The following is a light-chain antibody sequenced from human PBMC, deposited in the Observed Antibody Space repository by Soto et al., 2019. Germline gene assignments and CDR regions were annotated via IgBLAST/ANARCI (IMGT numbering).Light chain of an antibody. CDR3: QQANSFPLT. CDR1: LGISNW. CDR2: TGS. Sequence: DIQMTQSPSSVSASVGDRVSITCRASLGISNWLAWYQQKPGRAPKLLIYTGSSLQSGVPSRFSGTGSWTDFTLTISSLQPEDVATYYCQQANSFPLTFGGGTKVELK. V-gene: IGKV1-12*01. J-gene: IGKJ4*01.